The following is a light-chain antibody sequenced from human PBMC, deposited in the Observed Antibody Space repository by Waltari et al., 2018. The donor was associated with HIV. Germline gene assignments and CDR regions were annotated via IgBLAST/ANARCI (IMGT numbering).Light chain of an antibody. CDR3: QQYDQWPPRYT. J-gene: IGKJ2*01. Sequence: EIVMTQSPATLSVSPGERATLSCRASQSISSNLARYQQKPGQAPRLLIYGASIRATGIPARFSGSGSGTEFTLTISSLQSEDFAVYYCQQYDQWPPRYTFGQGTKMEIK. CDR1: QSISSN. V-gene: IGKV3-15*01. CDR2: GAS.